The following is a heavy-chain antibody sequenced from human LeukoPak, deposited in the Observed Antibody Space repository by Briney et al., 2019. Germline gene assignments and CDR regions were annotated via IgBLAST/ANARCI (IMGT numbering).Heavy chain of an antibody. J-gene: IGHJ4*02. V-gene: IGHV3-30*02. Sequence: GGSLRLSCAASGFTFSSYGMHWVRQAPGKGLEWVSFIRYDGSNKYYADSVKGRFTISRDNSKNTLYLQMNSLRTEDAAVYYCAKDLSKGLLYRRGMYYFDYWGQGTLVTVSS. D-gene: IGHD3-3*01. CDR1: GFTFSSYG. CDR2: IRYDGSNK. CDR3: AKDLSKGLLYRRGMYYFDY.